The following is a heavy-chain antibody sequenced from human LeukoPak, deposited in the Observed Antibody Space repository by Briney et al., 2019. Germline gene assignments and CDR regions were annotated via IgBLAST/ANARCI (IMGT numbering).Heavy chain of an antibody. CDR2: IKQDGSKK. V-gene: IGHV3-7*04. Sequence: GGSLNFSVVAPGFPFGSYGWTWVRRAPGKGRKWVANIKQDGSKKSYVDSVKGRFTISRDNAKNSLYLQMNSLRAEDTAIYYCTRVGYIDEGIDYWGQGTLVTVSS. D-gene: IGHD5-24*01. CDR3: TRVGYIDEGIDY. CDR1: GFPFGSYG. J-gene: IGHJ4*02.